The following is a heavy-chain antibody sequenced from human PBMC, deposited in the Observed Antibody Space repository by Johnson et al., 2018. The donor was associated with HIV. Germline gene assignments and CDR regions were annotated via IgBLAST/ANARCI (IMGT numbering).Heavy chain of an antibody. CDR3: TTDRVGSGSHDAFDI. CDR2: IRSKANNYAT. CDR1: GFTFSGSA. Sequence: VQLVESGGGVVQPGRSLKLSCAASGFTFSGSAMHWVRQASGKGLEWVGRIRSKANNYATAYAASVKGRFAISRDDSKNTLYLQMNSLKSEDTAVYYCTTDRVGSGSHDAFDIWGQGTIVTVSS. J-gene: IGHJ3*02. V-gene: IGHV3-73*01. D-gene: IGHD1-26*01.